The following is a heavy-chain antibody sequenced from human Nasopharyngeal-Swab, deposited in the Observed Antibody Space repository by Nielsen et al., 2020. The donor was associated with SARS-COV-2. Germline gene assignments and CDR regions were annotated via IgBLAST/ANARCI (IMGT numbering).Heavy chain of an antibody. Sequence: GESLKISCKGSGYSFSDYWIGWARQRPGKGLEWLGVINPGNSDTRYNPSFQGQVSISADTSTNTAYLQWRSLKASDTAIFYCARHDGSLDSWGQGTLVTVSS. V-gene: IGHV5-51*01. D-gene: IGHD1-26*01. J-gene: IGHJ4*02. CDR1: GYSFSDYW. CDR3: ARHDGSLDS. CDR2: INPGNSDT.